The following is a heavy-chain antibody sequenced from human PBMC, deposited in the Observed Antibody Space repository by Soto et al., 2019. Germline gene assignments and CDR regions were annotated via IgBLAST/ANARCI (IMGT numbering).Heavy chain of an antibody. J-gene: IGHJ6*02. V-gene: IGHV1-46*01. D-gene: IGHD3-3*01. CDR3: ARDRLDYDFWSGYSSQRFYYGMDV. CDR1: GYTFTSYY. Sequence: GASVKVSCKASGYTFTSYYMHWVRQAPGQGLEWMGIINPSGGSTSYAQKFQGRVTMTRDTSTSTVYMELSSLRSEDTAVYYCARDRLDYDFWSGYSSQRFYYGMDVWGQGTTVTVSS. CDR2: INPSGGST.